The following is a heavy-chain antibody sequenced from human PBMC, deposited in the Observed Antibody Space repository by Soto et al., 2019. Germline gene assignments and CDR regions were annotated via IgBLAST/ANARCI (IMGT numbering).Heavy chain of an antibody. CDR2: IIPIFGTA. CDR3: ASADLRGRAVGLVITLGAPGRYYYGMDV. CDR1: GGTFSSYA. D-gene: IGHD3-3*01. Sequence: SVKVSCKASGGTFSSYAISWVRQAPGQGLELMGGIIPIFGTANYAQKFQGRVTITADESTRTAYMELSSLRSEDTAVYYCASADLRGRAVGLVITLGAPGRYYYGMDVWGQGTTVTVSS. J-gene: IGHJ6*02. V-gene: IGHV1-69*13.